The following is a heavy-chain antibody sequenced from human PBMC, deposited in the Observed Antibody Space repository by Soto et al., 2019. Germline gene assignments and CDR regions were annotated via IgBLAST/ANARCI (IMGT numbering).Heavy chain of an antibody. D-gene: IGHD6-13*01. CDR3: ARYRTRGSWSKFDY. J-gene: IGHJ4*02. CDR1: GLTISSASYY. V-gene: IGHV4-31*03. CDR2: IYYNGST. Sequence: KSSETLSLTCTVSGLTISSASYYWSWIRQHPGKGLEWVGNIYYNGSTYYSPSLKSRLTLWLDTSKNQFSLRLTSVTAADTAVYYCARYRTRGSWSKFDYWGQGTLVTVSS.